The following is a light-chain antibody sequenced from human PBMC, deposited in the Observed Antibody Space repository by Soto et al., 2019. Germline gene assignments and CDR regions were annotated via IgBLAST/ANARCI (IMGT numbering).Light chain of an antibody. CDR2: DAS. V-gene: IGKV3-11*01. Sequence: EIVLTQSPATLSLSPGERATLSCRASQSVSSYLAWYQQKPGQAPRLLIYDASNRATGIPARFSGSGSGTDFTPTISSLEPEDFAVYYCQQRSNWPTFGQGTKVDI. J-gene: IGKJ1*01. CDR3: QQRSNWPT. CDR1: QSVSSY.